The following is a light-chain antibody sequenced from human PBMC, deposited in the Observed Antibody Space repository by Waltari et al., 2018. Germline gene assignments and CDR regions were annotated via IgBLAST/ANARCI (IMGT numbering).Light chain of an antibody. CDR2: DVN. CDR1: SSDVGRHDS. J-gene: IGLJ2*01. Sequence: QSALTQPASVSGSPGQSITISCTGSSSDVGRHDSVSWYQDHPGQAPKVIIFDVNNRPSCVSDRFSASKSGNTASLTISGLQAEDEATYYCSSQSIDDVLIFGGGTKLTVL. CDR3: SSQSIDDVLI. V-gene: IGLV2-14*03.